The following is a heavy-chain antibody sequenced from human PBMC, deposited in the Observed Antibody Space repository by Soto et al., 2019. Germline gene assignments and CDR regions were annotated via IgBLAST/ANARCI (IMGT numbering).Heavy chain of an antibody. J-gene: IGHJ4*02. V-gene: IGHV3-30-3*01. D-gene: IGHD5-12*01. CDR2: ISYDGSNK. CDR3: ARRRGGRDGYNFLSGFDY. CDR1: GFTVSSYA. Sequence: QVQLVESGGGVVQPGRSLRLSCAASGFTVSSYAMHWVRQAPGKGLEWVAVISYDGSNKYYADSVKGRFTISRDNSKNTLYLQMNSLRAEDTAVYYCARRRGGRDGYNFLSGFDYWGQGTLVTVSS.